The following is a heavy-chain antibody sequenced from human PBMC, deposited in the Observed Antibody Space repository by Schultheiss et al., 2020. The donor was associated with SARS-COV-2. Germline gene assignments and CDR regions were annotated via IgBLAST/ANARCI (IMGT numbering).Heavy chain of an antibody. CDR1: GGSISSYY. V-gene: IGHV4-4*07. Sequence: SETLSLTCTVSGGSISSYYWSWIRQPAGKGLEWIGRIYTSGSTNYNPSLKSRVTMSVDTSKNQFSLKLSSVTAADTAVYYCARGRGYGDYVDYFDYWGQGTLVTVSS. CDR2: IYTSGST. CDR3: ARGRGYGDYVDYFDY. J-gene: IGHJ4*02. D-gene: IGHD4-17*01.